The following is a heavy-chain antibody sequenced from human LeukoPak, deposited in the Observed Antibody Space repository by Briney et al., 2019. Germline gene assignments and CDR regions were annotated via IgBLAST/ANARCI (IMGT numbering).Heavy chain of an antibody. D-gene: IGHD1-26*01. CDR2: ISSSSRAI. Sequence: GGSLRLYCAASGFTFSSYSMNWVRQAPGKGLEWISYISSSSRAIFYADSVKGRFTISRDNAKNSLYLQMSSLRAEDTAVYYCASRVGALDYWGQGTLVTVSS. CDR3: ASRVGALDY. V-gene: IGHV3-48*01. CDR1: GFTFSSYS. J-gene: IGHJ4*02.